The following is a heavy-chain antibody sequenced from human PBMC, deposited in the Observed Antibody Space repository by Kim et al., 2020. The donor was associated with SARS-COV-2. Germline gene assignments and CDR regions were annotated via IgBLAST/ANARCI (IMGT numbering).Heavy chain of an antibody. J-gene: IGHJ4*02. D-gene: IGHD2-2*02. CDR2: ISSSSSYI. V-gene: IGHV3-21*01. CDR1: GFTFSSYS. CDR3: ARIGGYCSSTSCYNRRFDY. Sequence: GGSLRLSCAASGFTFSSYSMNWVRQAPGKGLEWVSSISSSSSYIYYADSVKGRFTISRDNAKNSLYLQMNSLRAEDTAVYYCARIGGYCSSTSCYNRRFDYWGQGTLVTVSS.